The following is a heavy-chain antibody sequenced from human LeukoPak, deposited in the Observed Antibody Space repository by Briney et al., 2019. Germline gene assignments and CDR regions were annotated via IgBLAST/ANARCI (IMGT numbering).Heavy chain of an antibody. J-gene: IGHJ6*04. CDR3: AELGITMIGGV. Sequence: HPGGSLRLSCVASGFTFSSYAMSWVRQAPGKGLEWVSYISSSGSTIYYADSVKGRFTISRDNAKNSLYLQMNSLRAEDTAVYYCAELGITMIGGVWGKGTTVTISS. CDR2: ISSSGSTI. D-gene: IGHD3-10*02. V-gene: IGHV3-48*03. CDR1: GFTFSSYA.